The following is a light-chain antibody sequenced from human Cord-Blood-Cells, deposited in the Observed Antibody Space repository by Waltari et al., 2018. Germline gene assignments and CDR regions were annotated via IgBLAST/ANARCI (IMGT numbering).Light chain of an antibody. Sequence: QSALTQSASVSGSPGQSITISCTGTSSDVAGYNYVSWYQQHPGKAPKLMIYEVSNRPSGVSNRFSGSKSGNTASLTISGLQAEDEADYYCSSYTSSSTLVFGGGTKLTVL. CDR2: EVS. J-gene: IGLJ3*02. CDR3: SSYTSSSTLV. CDR1: SSDVAGYNY. V-gene: IGLV2-14*01.